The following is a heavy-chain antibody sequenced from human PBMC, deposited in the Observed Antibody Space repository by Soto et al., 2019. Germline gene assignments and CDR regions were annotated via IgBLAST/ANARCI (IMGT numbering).Heavy chain of an antibody. CDR2: XKXXXSXX. J-gene: IGHJ5*02. CDR3: ASARHIGP. Sequence: GGSRRLSCAASGFTFGNYWMSWVRQAPGXGPEXVXNXKXXXSXXXXVDSVKGRFTISRDNAENSLYLQMNSMRVEDTGVYYCASARHIGPWGQGTLVTVSS. CDR1: GFTFGNYW. D-gene: IGHD2-21*01. V-gene: IGHV3-7*01.